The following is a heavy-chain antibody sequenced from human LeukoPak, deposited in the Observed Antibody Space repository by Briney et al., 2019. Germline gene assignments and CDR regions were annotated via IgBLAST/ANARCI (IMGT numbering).Heavy chain of an antibody. D-gene: IGHD5-12*01. CDR3: ARVGGYSGYDPDYFDY. CDR1: GYTFTSYD. CDR2: MNPNSGNT. J-gene: IGHJ4*02. V-gene: IGHV1-8*01. Sequence: GASAKVSCKASGYTFTSYDINWVRQATGQGLEWMGWMNPNSGNTGYAQKFQGRVTMTRNTSISTAYMELSSLRSEDTAVYYCARVGGYSGYDPDYFDYWGQGTLVTVSS.